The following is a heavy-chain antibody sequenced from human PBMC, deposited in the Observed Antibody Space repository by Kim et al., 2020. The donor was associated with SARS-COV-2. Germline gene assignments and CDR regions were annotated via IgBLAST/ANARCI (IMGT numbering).Heavy chain of an antibody. V-gene: IGHV3-23*01. D-gene: IGHD3-10*01. Sequence: GGSLRLSCAASGFTFGSSAMNWVRQAPGKGLEWVSVITGSGGNTYYADSVRGRFTISRDNSKNTLYLQLNSLRAEDTAVYFCAKAGGIGDLNYLDYWGQGTPVNVSS. CDR3: AKAGGIGDLNYLDY. CDR1: GFTFGSSA. J-gene: IGHJ4*02. CDR2: ITGSGGNT.